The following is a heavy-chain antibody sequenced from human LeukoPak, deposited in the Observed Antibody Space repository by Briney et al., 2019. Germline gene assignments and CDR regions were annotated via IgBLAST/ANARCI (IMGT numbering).Heavy chain of an antibody. CDR3: AKIYSSPDY. CDR2: VSKDGSTR. J-gene: IGHJ4*02. Sequence: GGSLRLSCAASGFSFNDYSMHWARQAPGKGLEWVAVVSKDGSTRVYTDSVKGRFTISRDNSKNTLYLQMNSLRAEDTAVYYCAKIYSSPDYWGQGTLVTVSS. V-gene: IGHV3-30*04. D-gene: IGHD6-19*01. CDR1: GFSFNDYS.